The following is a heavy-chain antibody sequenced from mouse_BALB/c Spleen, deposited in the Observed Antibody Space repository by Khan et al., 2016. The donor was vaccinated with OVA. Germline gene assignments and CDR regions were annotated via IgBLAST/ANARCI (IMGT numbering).Heavy chain of an antibody. J-gene: IGHJ2*01. V-gene: IGHV14-3*02. D-gene: IGHD1-1*01. CDR3: ATYYYGGSRYFDY. CDR1: GFNIKDTY. CDR2: IDPANGNT. Sequence: VQLQQSGAELVKPGASVKLSCTLSGFNIKDTYMHWVKQRPEQGLEWIGRIDPANGNTKYDPKFQGKATITADTSSNTAYLQLSSLTSEDTAVYYCATYYYGGSRYFDYWGQGTTLTVSS.